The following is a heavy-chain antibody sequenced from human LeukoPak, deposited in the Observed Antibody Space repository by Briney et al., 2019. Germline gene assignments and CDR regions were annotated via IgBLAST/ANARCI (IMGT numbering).Heavy chain of an antibody. J-gene: IGHJ4*02. CDR2: AYHSGST. CDR3: ASASWYSIDS. CDR1: GDSISSDNW. Sequence: SGTLSLTCTVSGDSISSDNWWTWVRQPPGKGLEWIGEAYHSGSTNYNPSLKSRVTISVDKSQNQFSLDLSSVTAADTAVYFCASASWYSIDSWGQGTLVTVSS. D-gene: IGHD6-13*01. V-gene: IGHV4-4*02.